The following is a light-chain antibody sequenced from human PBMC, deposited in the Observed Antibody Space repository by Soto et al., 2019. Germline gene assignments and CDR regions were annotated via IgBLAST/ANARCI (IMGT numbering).Light chain of an antibody. CDR3: QQCNSYSTWT. CDR2: KAS. CDR1: QSISSW. V-gene: IGKV1-5*03. Sequence: DIQMTQSPSTLSASVGDRVTISLLASQSISSWLAWYQQKPGKAPKLLIYKASSLESGVPSRFSGSGSGTEFTLTISSLQPDDFAVYYCQQCNSYSTWTFGQGTKVDI. J-gene: IGKJ1*01.